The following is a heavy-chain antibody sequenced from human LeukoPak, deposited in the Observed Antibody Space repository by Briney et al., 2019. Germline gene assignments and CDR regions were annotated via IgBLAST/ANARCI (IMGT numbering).Heavy chain of an antibody. CDR1: GGSFSGYY. Sequence: PSDTLSLTCAVYGGSFSGYYWSWIRQPPGKGLEWIGEINHSGSTNYNPSLKSRVTISVDTSKNQFSLKLSSVTAADTAVYYCARVVAAAGTAPWGQGTLVTVSS. CDR3: ARVVAAAGTAP. CDR2: INHSGST. D-gene: IGHD6-13*01. J-gene: IGHJ5*02. V-gene: IGHV4-34*01.